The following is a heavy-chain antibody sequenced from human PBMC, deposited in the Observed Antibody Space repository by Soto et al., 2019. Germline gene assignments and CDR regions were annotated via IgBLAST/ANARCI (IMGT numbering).Heavy chain of an antibody. CDR2: VYTSRST. D-gene: IGHD2-15*01. CDR3: ARDPYCSGGTCYQYY. J-gene: IGHJ4*02. Sequence: SETLSLTCTVSGGSISSYYWSWIRQPAGKGLEWIGRVYTSRSTNYNPSLKSRVTVSVDTSKNQFSLNLSSVTAADTAVYYCARDPYCSGGTCYQYYWGQGPMVTVYS. V-gene: IGHV4-4*07. CDR1: GGSISSYY.